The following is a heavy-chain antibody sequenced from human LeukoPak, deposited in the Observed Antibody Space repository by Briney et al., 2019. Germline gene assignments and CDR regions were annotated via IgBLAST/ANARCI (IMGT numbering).Heavy chain of an antibody. CDR1: GFTFSGYS. D-gene: IGHD2-2*01. Sequence: GGSLRLSCEGSGFTFSGYSMNWVRQAPGKGLEWVSYGSSTSDTIYHADSVKGRFTTSRDNAKNSLYLQMNSLRVEDTAVSYCARGVIPAALYWFDPWGQGTLVTVSS. J-gene: IGHJ5*02. V-gene: IGHV3-48*04. CDR3: ARGVIPAALYWFDP. CDR2: GSSTSDTI.